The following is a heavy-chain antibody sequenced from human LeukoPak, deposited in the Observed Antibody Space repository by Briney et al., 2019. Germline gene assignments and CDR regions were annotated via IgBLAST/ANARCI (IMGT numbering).Heavy chain of an antibody. D-gene: IGHD3/OR15-3a*01. CDR3: ARYLDFRADYYFDY. Sequence: PGGSLRLSXAASGFIFSGYWMTWVRQALGKGLEWVANMKQDGSERYYVDSVKGRFTISRDNAKSSLYLQMSSLRVEDTAVYYCARYLDFRADYYFDYWGQGTLVTVSS. CDR2: MKQDGSER. CDR1: GFIFSGYW. J-gene: IGHJ4*02. V-gene: IGHV3-7*01.